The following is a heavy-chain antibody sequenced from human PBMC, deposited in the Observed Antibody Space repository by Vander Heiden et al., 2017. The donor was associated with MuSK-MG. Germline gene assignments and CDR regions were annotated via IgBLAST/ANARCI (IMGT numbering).Heavy chain of an antibody. J-gene: IGHJ4*02. Sequence: EVQLLESGGGLVQPGGSLRLSCAASGFTFSSYAMSWVRQAPGKGLEWVSAISGRGGSTYYADSVKGRFTISRENTKNTLYQKMNSRGAEDTAVYYCAKSEWGGWGQGTLVTVSS. D-gene: IGHD3-3*01. CDR1: GFTFSSYA. CDR3: AKSEWGG. CDR2: ISGRGGST. V-gene: IGHV3-23*01.